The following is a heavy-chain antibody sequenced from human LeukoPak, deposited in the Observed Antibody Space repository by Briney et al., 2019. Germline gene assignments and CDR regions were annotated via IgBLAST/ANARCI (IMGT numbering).Heavy chain of an antibody. CDR3: ARWAVALKGYYYGMDV. Sequence: GESLKISCKGSGYSITSYWIGWVRQMPGKGLEWMGIIYPGDSDTRYSPSFQGQVTISADKSISTAYLQWSSLKASDTAMYYCARWAVALKGYYYGMDVWGQGTTVTVSS. CDR1: GYSITSYW. V-gene: IGHV5-51*01. J-gene: IGHJ6*02. CDR2: IYPGDSDT. D-gene: IGHD6-19*01.